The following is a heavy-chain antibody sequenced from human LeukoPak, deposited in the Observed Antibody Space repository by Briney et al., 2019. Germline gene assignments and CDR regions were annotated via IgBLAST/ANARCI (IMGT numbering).Heavy chain of an antibody. CDR3: ARDSPHYYGSGSYPFDY. V-gene: IGHV3-64*01. J-gene: IGHJ4*02. CDR1: GFTFSSYA. D-gene: IGHD3-10*01. CDR2: ISSNGGST. Sequence: GGSLRLSCAASGFTFSSYAMHWVRQAPGKGLEYVSAISSNGGSTYYANSVKGRFTISRDNSKNTLYLQMNSLRAEDTAVYYCARDSPHYYGSGSYPFDYWGQGTLVTVSS.